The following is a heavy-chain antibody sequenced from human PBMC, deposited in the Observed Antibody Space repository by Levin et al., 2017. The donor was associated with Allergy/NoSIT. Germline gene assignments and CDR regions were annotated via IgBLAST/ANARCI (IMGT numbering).Heavy chain of an antibody. J-gene: IGHJ6*02. CDR2: INPDGSEK. Sequence: GGSLRLSCAVSGLTFSDFWMTWVRQAPGKGLEWVANINPDGSEKSYVDSVKGRFTISRDNAKNALYLETNSLRVEDTALYYCARGHHGLEVWGQGTTVTVSS. V-gene: IGHV3-7*01. CDR1: GLTFSDFW. CDR3: ARGHHGLEV.